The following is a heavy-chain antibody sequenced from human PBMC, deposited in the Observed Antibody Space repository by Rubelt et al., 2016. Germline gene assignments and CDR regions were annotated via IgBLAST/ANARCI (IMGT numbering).Heavy chain of an antibody. CDR1: GFTVSSNY. CDR3: ARNWGFDY. Sequence: EVQLVESGGGLVQPGGSLRLSCAASGFTVSSNYMSGVRQAPGKGLEWVSVIYSGGSTYYAESVKGRFTISRGNSQNTLYLQMNSLRAEDTAVYYCARNWGFDYWGQGTLVTVSS. J-gene: IGHJ4*02. D-gene: IGHD7-27*01. CDR2: IYSGGST. V-gene: IGHV3-66*01.